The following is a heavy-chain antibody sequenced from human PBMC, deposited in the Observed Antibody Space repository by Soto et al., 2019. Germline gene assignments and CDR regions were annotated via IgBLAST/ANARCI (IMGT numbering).Heavy chain of an antibody. J-gene: IGHJ4*02. Sequence: GSLRPSCAAPGFTFNIYGMHWVRQAPDKGLEWVALISYDGSNQYYADSVKGRFTISRENSKNTLFLQMNSLRAGDTAVYYCAKVQASGQGSFDSWGQGTLVTVSS. CDR3: AKVQASGQGSFDS. D-gene: IGHD3-10*01. V-gene: IGHV3-30*18. CDR2: ISYDGSNQ. CDR1: GFTFNIYG.